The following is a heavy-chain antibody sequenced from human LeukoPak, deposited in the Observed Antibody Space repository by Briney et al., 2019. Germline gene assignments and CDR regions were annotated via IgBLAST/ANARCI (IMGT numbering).Heavy chain of an antibody. Sequence: ASVKVSCKASGYTFTSYAMHWVRQAPGQRLEWMGWINAGNGNTKYPQKFQGRVTITRDTSASTAYMELSSLRSEDTAVYYCARSIATGYSYGLDAFDIWGQGTMVTVSS. CDR2: INAGNGNT. V-gene: IGHV1-3*01. CDR3: ARSIATGYSYGLDAFDI. D-gene: IGHD5-18*01. J-gene: IGHJ3*02. CDR1: GYTFTSYA.